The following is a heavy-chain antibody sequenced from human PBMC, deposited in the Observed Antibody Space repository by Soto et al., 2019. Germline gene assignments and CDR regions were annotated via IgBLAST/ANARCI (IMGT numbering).Heavy chain of an antibody. D-gene: IGHD4-17*01. CDR3: AKLPAVTTFFTAFDI. Sequence: EVQLLESGGGLVQPGGSLRLYCAASGFTFSSYAMSWVRQAPGKGLEWVSAISGSGGSTYYADSVKGRFTISRDNSKNTLYLQMNSLRADDTAVYYCAKLPAVTTFFTAFDIWGQGTMVTVSS. J-gene: IGHJ3*02. CDR2: ISGSGGST. CDR1: GFTFSSYA. V-gene: IGHV3-23*01.